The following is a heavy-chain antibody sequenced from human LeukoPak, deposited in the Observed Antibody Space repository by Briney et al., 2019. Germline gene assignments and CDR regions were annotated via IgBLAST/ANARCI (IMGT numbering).Heavy chain of an antibody. CDR2: INHSGST. D-gene: IGHD3-3*01. Sequence: SETLSLTCAVYGGSFSGYYWSWLRQPPGKGLAWIGEINHSGSTNYNPSLKSRVTISVDTSKNQFSLKLSSVTAADTAVYYCARGLTDYDFWRGWGYYHYMDVWGKGTTVTVSS. J-gene: IGHJ6*03. CDR1: GGSFSGYY. V-gene: IGHV4-34*01. CDR3: ARGLTDYDFWRGWGYYHYMDV.